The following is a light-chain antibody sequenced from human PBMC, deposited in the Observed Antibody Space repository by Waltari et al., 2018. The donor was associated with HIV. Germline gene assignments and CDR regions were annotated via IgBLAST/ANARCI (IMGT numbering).Light chain of an antibody. CDR1: QGISNS. CDR2: LAS. J-gene: IGKJ1*01. V-gene: IGKV1-NL1*01. CDR3: QQYFDAPWT. Sequence: DSQMTQSPSSLSASFGDRVRITCLASQGISNSLAWYQVKPGKAPNLLLYLASRLQSGVPSRFSGSGSGPEFTLTISSLRPEDFGTYYCQQYFDAPWTFGQGTKVEIK.